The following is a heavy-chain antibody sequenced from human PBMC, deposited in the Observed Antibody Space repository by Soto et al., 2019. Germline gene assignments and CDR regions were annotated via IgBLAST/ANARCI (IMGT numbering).Heavy chain of an antibody. Sequence: XQTLFLTWTLCRDFISSGNRYWRWIRQPPGKGLEGIGYTFSSGTTHYNSSPKSRLTMSLDASHNQFSLKLNSLTDADTAVYFCARVPSPFEYYYAMDVWGQGNTVTFSS. CDR3: ARVPSPFEYYYAMDV. J-gene: IGHJ6*02. CDR2: TFSSGTT. D-gene: IGHD3-16*01. CDR1: RDFISSGNRY. V-gene: IGHV4-30-4*08.